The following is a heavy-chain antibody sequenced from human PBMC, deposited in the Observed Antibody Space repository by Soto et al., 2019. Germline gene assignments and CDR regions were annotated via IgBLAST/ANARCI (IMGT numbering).Heavy chain of an antibody. CDR2: IEKTSEGGAT. Sequence: EVQLVESGGGLVKPGGSLRLSCAASGFTFVNAWMSWVRQAPGKGLEWVGLIEKTSEGGATEYAASVKGRFTISRDDSKHTLYLQMNIRKTEVTAVYYCTTGQWFHHWGQGNLVTVSA. V-gene: IGHV3-15*04. CDR3: TTGQWFHH. CDR1: GFTFVNAW. J-gene: IGHJ5*02.